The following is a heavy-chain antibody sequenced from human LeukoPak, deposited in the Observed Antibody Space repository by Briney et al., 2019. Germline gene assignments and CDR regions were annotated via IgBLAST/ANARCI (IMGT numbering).Heavy chain of an antibody. D-gene: IGHD6-13*01. CDR1: GYTFTGYY. J-gene: IGHJ6*03. CDR3: AKVAAAAPYYYYYMDV. Sequence: ASVKVSCKASGYTFTGYYMHWVRQAPGQGLEWMGWINPNGGGTNYAQKFQGRVTMTRDTSISTAYMELSRLRSDDTAVYYCAKVAAAAPYYYYYMDVWGKGTTVTVSS. CDR2: INPNGGGT. V-gene: IGHV1-2*02.